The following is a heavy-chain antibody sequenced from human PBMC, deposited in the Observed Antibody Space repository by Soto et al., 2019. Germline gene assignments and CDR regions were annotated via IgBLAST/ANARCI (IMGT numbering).Heavy chain of an antibody. D-gene: IGHD2-21*02. CDR2: IYYSGST. CDR1: GGSISSSSYY. V-gene: IGHV4-39*01. J-gene: IGHJ5*02. CDR3: ARHCPRQRLGLLLGWFDP. Sequence: PSETLSLTCTVSGGSISSSSYYWGWIRQPPGKGLEWIGSIYYSGSTYYNPSLKSRVTISVDTSKNQFSLKLSSVTAADTAVYYCARHCPRQRLGLLLGWFDPWGQGTLVTVSS.